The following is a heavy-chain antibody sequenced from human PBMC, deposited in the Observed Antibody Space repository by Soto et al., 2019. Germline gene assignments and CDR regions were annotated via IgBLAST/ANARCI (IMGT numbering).Heavy chain of an antibody. V-gene: IGHV4-34*01. CDR1: GGSFSGYY. Sequence: SETLSLTCAVYGGSFSGYYWSWIRQPPGKGLEWIGEINHSGSTNYNPSLKSRVTISVDTSKNQFSLKLSSVTAADTAVYYCARAYATPHAYGWFDPWGQGTLVTVSS. CDR3: ARAYATPHAYGWFDP. J-gene: IGHJ5*02. CDR2: INHSGST. D-gene: IGHD5-12*01.